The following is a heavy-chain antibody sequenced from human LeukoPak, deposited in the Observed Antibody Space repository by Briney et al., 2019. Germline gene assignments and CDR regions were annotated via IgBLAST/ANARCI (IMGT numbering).Heavy chain of an antibody. Sequence: PGGSLRLSCAASGFTFSSYAMSWVRQAPGKGLEWVSLISGSGADTYYPDSVKGRFTISRDNSKNTLYLQMNSLRAEDTAVYYCAPDLRGSAWSLDDWGQGTLVTVSS. CDR2: ISGSGADT. V-gene: IGHV3-23*01. D-gene: IGHD6-13*01. CDR1: GFTFSSYA. J-gene: IGHJ4*02. CDR3: APDLRGSAWSLDD.